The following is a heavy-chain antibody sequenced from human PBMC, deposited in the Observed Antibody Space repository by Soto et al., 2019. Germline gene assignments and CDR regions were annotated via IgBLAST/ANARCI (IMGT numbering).Heavy chain of an antibody. CDR2: INSDGSRT. CDR1: GFTFSNDC. V-gene: IGHV3-74*01. D-gene: IGHD7-27*01. J-gene: IGHJ4*02. CDR3: ARDRNWASDY. Sequence: EVQLVESGGGLIQPGGLLRLSCAASGFTFSNDCMHWVRQVPGKGLLWVANINSDGSRTTYADSVKGRFTISRDNAKDTLSLQMNSLRAEDTGVYYCARDRNWASDYWGQGTLVTVSS.